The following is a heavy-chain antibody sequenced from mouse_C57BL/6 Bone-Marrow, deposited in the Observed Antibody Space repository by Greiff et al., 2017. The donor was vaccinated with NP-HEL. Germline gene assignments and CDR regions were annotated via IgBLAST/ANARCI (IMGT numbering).Heavy chain of an antibody. CDR1: GYTFTNYC. CDR3: ARPNYYGSSAWFAY. CDR2: IDPANGDT. V-gene: IGHV1-74*01. D-gene: IGHD1-1*01. Sequence: QVQLQQPVAELVRPGASVKLSCKASGYTFTNYCMHWVKQRPDQGLEWIGRIDPANGDTNYTQKFKGKATLTVDKSSSTAYLQLSSLTSEDSAVYYCARPNYYGSSAWFAYWGQGTLVTVSA. J-gene: IGHJ3*01.